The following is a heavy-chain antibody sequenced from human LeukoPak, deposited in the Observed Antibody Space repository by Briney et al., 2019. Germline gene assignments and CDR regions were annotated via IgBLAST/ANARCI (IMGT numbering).Heavy chain of an antibody. D-gene: IGHD2-2*01. CDR2: IIPIFGAA. CDR1: GGTFSSYA. J-gene: IGHJ5*02. Sequence: SVKVSCKASGGTFSSYAISWVRQAPGQGLEWMGGIIPIFGAANYAQKFQGRVTITADESTSTAYMELSSLRSEDTAVYYCARDRCSSTSCFRWLGWFDPWGQGTLVTVSS. CDR3: ARDRCSSTSCFRWLGWFDP. V-gene: IGHV1-69*01.